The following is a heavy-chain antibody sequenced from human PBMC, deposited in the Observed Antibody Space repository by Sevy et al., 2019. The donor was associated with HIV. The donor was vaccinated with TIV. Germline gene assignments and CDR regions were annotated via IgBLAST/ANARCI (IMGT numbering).Heavy chain of an antibody. CDR3: VKVDVVVPVADYGLDV. J-gene: IGHJ6*02. CDR2: ISRSGGST. CDR1: GFTFSNYA. V-gene: IGHV3-23*01. Sequence: GGSLRLSCAASGFTFSNYAMSWVRQAPGKGLEWVSSISRSGGSTYYADSVKGRFTISRDNSKNTLYLQMNSLGAEETAVYYCVKVDVVVPVADYGLDVWGQGTTVTVSS. D-gene: IGHD2-2*01.